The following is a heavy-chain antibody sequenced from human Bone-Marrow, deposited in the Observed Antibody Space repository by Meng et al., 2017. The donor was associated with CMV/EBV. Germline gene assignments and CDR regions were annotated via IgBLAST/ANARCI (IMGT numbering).Heavy chain of an antibody. D-gene: IGHD3-3*01. J-gene: IGHJ5*01. CDR2: INQDGSEE. CDR1: GFFFSSYW. V-gene: IGHV3-7*04. Sequence: GASLKISCAASGFFFSSYWMSWVRQAPGKGLEWVANINQDGSEEYHVDSVKGRFTISRDNAKNSLYLQMNSLRGEDTAVFYCARGRRSGSNSFDSWGQGSLVTVSS. CDR3: ARGRRSGSNSFDS.